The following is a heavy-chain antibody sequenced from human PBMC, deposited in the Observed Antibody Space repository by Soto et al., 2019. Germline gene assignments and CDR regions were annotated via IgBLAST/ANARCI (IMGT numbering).Heavy chain of an antibody. CDR3: ARAPSRGYSSGWAFDY. Sequence: SETLSLTCTVSGGSISSYYWSWIRQPPGKGLEWIGYIYYSGSTNYNPSLKSRVTISVDTSKNQFSLKLSSVTAAETPVYYCARAPSRGYSSGWAFDYWGQGTLVTVSS. CDR1: GGSISSYY. V-gene: IGHV4-59*01. J-gene: IGHJ4*02. D-gene: IGHD6-19*01. CDR2: IYYSGST.